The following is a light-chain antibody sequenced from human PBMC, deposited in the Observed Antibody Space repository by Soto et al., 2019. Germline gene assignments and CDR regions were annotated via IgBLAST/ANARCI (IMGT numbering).Light chain of an antibody. Sequence: EIVMTQSPATLSVSPGERATLSCRASQSVSSNLAWYQQKPGQAPRLLIYGASTRATGIPVRFSGSGSGTAFTLTISSRQSEDFAVYYCQQYYNWPPWTFGQGTKVEIK. CDR3: QQYYNWPPWT. J-gene: IGKJ1*01. CDR2: GAS. V-gene: IGKV3-15*01. CDR1: QSVSSN.